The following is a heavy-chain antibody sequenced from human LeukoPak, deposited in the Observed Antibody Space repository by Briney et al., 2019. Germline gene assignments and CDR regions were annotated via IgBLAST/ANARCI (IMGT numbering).Heavy chain of an antibody. Sequence: ASVKVSCKASGYTFTGYYMHWVRQAPGQGLEWMGWINLNSGGTNYAQKFQGRVTMTRDTSISTAYMELSRLRSDDTAVYYCARDREGYYDILTGYYGVGAFDIWGQGTMVTVSS. CDR1: GYTFTGYY. D-gene: IGHD3-9*01. V-gene: IGHV1-2*02. J-gene: IGHJ3*02. CDR2: INLNSGGT. CDR3: ARDREGYYDILTGYYGVGAFDI.